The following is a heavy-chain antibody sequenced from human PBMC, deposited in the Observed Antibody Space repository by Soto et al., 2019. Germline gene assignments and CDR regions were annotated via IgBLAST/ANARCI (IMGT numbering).Heavy chain of an antibody. D-gene: IGHD3-10*02. CDR3: TRDYVMDV. V-gene: IGHV3-21*01. CDR2: ISTTSTYI. J-gene: IGHJ6*02. Sequence: GGSLRLSCAASGFTFSGDAVNWVRQAPGKGLEWVSSISTTSTYIYYADSVKGRFTISRDNANNSLHLQMNSLRAEDTAVYYCTRDYVMDVWGQGTTVTVSS. CDR1: GFTFSGDA.